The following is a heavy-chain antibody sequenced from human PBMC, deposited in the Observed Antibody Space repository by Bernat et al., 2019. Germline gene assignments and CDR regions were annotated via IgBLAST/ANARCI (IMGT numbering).Heavy chain of an antibody. D-gene: IGHD2-2*01. CDR2: IYYSGST. V-gene: IGHV4-39*01. J-gene: IGHJ6*02. Sequence: QLQLQESGPGLVKPSETLSLTCTVSGGSISSSSYYWGWIRQPPGQGLEWIGSIYYSGSTYYNPSLKSRVTISVATSKNQYSLKLSSVTAADTAVYYCADRVVPAARNYYYYYGMDVWGQGTTVTVSS. CDR3: ADRVVPAARNYYYYYGMDV. CDR1: GGSISSSSYY.